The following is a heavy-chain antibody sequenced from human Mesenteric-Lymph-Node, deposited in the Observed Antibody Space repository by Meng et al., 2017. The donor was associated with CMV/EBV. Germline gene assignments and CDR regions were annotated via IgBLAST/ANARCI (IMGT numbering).Heavy chain of an antibody. CDR3: VRDPLGIADF. V-gene: IGHV3-64*02. CDR1: SFNFRNKA. CDR2: ILSNGDST. J-gene: IGHJ4*02. D-gene: IGHD2-21*01. Sequence: GESPKISCAASSFNFRNKAMQWVRQAPGKGLEFVSAILSNGDSTYYADSVKGRFTISRDNSKNTLYLHMGSLRPDDMAVYFCVRDPLGIADFWGQGTLVTVSS.